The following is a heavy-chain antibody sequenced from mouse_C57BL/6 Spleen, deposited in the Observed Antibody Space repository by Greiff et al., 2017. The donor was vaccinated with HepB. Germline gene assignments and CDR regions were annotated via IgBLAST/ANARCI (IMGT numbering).Heavy chain of an antibody. CDR3: ARQDGYDSFAY. J-gene: IGHJ3*01. CDR1: GFTFSSYT. V-gene: IGHV5-9*01. Sequence: EVKVVESGGGLVKPGGSLKLSCAASGFTFSSYTMSWVRQTPEKRLEWVATISGGGGNTYYPDSVKGRFTISRDNAKNTLYLQMSSLRSEDTALYYCARQDGYDSFAYWGQGTLVTVSA. CDR2: ISGGGGNT. D-gene: IGHD2-2*01.